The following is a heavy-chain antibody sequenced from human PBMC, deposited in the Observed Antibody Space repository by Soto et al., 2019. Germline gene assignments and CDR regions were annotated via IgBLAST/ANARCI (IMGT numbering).Heavy chain of an antibody. V-gene: IGHV1-46*01. J-gene: IGHJ6*02. D-gene: IGHD3-3*01. Sequence: QVQLVQSGAEVKKPGASVKVACKISGYTFTNYFVHWVRQAPGQGLEWMGAINPGSRITNYALKFQGRVTMTRDTSTNTVYLELSSLRSEDTAVYSCARDPNYYDFWAGSYYYHGMDVWGQGTTVTVSS. CDR1: GYTFTNYF. CDR3: ARDPNYYDFWAGSYYYHGMDV. CDR2: INPGSRIT.